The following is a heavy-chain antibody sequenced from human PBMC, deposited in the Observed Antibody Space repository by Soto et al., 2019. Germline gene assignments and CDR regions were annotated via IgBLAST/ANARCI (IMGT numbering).Heavy chain of an antibody. CDR3: VKGEYYYDSSGYYPFAY. CDR1: GFTCSICA. CDR2: ISGNGGST. J-gene: IGHJ4*02. V-gene: IGHV3-23*01. D-gene: IGHD3-22*01. Sequence: QPWGSLRLSCAASGFTCSICAMGWVRQAPGKGLEWVSGISGNGGSTYYADSVKGRFTISRDNSKNTQYLQMSSLRADDTAAYYCVKGEYYYDSSGYYPFAYWGQGTLVTSPQ.